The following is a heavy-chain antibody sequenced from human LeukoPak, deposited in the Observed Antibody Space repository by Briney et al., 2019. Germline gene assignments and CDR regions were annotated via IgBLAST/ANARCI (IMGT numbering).Heavy chain of an antibody. CDR2: IYTSGST. CDR3: ARDQFGNFWSGYSPAGWFDT. D-gene: IGHD3-3*01. J-gene: IGHJ5*02. CDR1: GGSISSYY. V-gene: IGHV4-4*07. Sequence: SETLSLTCTVSGGSISSYYWSWIRQPAGKGLEWIGRIYTSGSTNYNPSLKSRVTMSVDTSKKQFSLKLSSVTAADTAVYYCARDQFGNFWSGYSPAGWFDTWGQGTLVTVSS.